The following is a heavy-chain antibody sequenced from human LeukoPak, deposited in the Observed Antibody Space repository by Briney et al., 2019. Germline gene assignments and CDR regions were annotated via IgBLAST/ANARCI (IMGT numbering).Heavy chain of an antibody. V-gene: IGHV1-69*05. CDR3: ARHPAVAYSSSSADY. CDR2: IIPIFGTA. J-gene: IGHJ4*02. D-gene: IGHD6-6*01. CDR1: GGTFSSYA. Sequence: ASVKVSCKASGGTFSSYAIGWVRQAPGQGLEWMGGIIPIFGTANYAQKFQGRVTITTDESTSTAYMELSSLRSEDTAVYYCARHPAVAYSSSSADYWGQGTLVTVSS.